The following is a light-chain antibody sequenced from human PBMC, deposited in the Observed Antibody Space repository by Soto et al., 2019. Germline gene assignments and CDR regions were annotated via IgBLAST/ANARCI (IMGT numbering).Light chain of an antibody. Sequence: QSVLTQPASVSGSPGQSITISCTGTSSDVGGYNYVSWYQQHPVKAPKLMIYDVSNRPSGVSNRFSGSKSGNTASLTISGLQAEDEADYYCSSYTSSSTLEVFGGGTKLTVL. CDR1: SSDVGGYNY. CDR2: DVS. J-gene: IGLJ2*01. V-gene: IGLV2-14*01. CDR3: SSYTSSSTLEV.